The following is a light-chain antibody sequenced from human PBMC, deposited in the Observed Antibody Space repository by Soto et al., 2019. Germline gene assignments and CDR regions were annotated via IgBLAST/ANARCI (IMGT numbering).Light chain of an antibody. J-gene: IGLJ1*01. V-gene: IGLV1-40*01. Sequence: QSVLTQPPSVSGAPGQRVTISCTGSSSNIGAGYDVHWYQQLPGTAPKLLIYGNINRPSGVPDRFSGSNSGTSASLAITGLQAEDEADYYCQSYDSSLSGFVFXTGTKLTVL. CDR3: QSYDSSLSGFV. CDR1: SSNIGAGYD. CDR2: GNI.